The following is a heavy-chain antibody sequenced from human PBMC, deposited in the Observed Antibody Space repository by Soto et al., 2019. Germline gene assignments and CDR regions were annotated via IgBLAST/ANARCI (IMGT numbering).Heavy chain of an antibody. V-gene: IGHV3-53*01. CDR3: ARDRKEIFGGWYYYYGMDV. CDR1: GFTVSSNY. D-gene: IGHD3-3*01. J-gene: IGHJ6*02. Sequence: GGSLRLSCAASGFTVSSNYMSWVRQAPGKGLEWVSVIYSGGSTYYADSVKGRFTISRDNSKNTLYLQMNSLRAEDTAVYYCARDRKEIFGGWYYYYGMDVWGQGTTVTVSS. CDR2: IYSGGST.